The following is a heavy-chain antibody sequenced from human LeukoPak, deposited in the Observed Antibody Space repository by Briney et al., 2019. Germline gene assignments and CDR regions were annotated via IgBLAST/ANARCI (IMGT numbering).Heavy chain of an antibody. V-gene: IGHV4-30-4*08. J-gene: IGHJ6*03. CDR3: ARDLRYCSSTSCHSDYYYYYYMDV. CDR1: GGSISSGDYY. Sequence: SETLSLTCTVSGGSISSGDYYWSWIRQPPGKGLEWIGYNYYSGSTYYNPSLKSRVTISVDTSKNQFSLKLSSVTAADTAVYYCARDLRYCSSTSCHSDYYYYYYMDVWGKGTTVTVSS. CDR2: NYYSGST. D-gene: IGHD2-2*01.